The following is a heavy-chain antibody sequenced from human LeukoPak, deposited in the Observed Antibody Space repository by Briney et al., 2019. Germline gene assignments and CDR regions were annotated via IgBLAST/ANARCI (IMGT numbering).Heavy chain of an antibody. CDR2: IQYDGSNK. D-gene: IGHD1-26*01. J-gene: IGHJ5*02. CDR3: AKAIVGATSGFDP. Sequence: GGSLRLSCAASGFTFSSYGMHWVRQAPGKGLGWVAFIQYDGSNKYYADSVKGRFTISRDNSKNTLYLQMNSLRAEDTAVYYCAKAIVGATSGFDPWGQGTLVTVSS. CDR1: GFTFSSYG. V-gene: IGHV3-30*02.